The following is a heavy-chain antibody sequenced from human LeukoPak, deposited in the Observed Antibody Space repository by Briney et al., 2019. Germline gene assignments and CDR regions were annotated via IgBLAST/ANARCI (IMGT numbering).Heavy chain of an antibody. CDR3: ARHSLVGRSGWYGVGAFDI. CDR1: GDSVSSNSAA. J-gene: IGHJ3*02. Sequence: SQTLSLTCAISGDSVSSNSAAWNWIRQSPSRGLEWLGRTYYRSKWYNDYAVSVKSRITINPDTSKNQFSLQLSSVTAADTAVYYCARHSLVGRSGWYGVGAFDIWGQGTMVTVSS. D-gene: IGHD6-19*01. CDR2: TYYRSKWYN. V-gene: IGHV6-1*01.